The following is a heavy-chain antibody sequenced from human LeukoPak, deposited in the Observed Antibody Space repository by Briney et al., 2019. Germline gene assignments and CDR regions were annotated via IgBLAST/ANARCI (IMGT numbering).Heavy chain of an antibody. CDR1: GGSISSYY. CDR2: TYTSGST. D-gene: IGHD6-6*01. Sequence: PSETRSLTCTVSGGSISSYYWSWIRQPPGKGLGWIGYTYTSGSTNYNPSLKSRVTISVDTSKNQFSLNLSYVTAADTAVYYCASSYSSSSVDYWGQGTLVTVSS. J-gene: IGHJ4*02. CDR3: ASSYSSSSVDY. V-gene: IGHV4-4*09.